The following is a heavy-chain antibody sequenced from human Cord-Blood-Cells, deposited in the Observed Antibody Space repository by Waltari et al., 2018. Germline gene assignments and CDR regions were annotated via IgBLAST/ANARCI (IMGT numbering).Heavy chain of an antibody. CDR2: ISYDGSNK. J-gene: IGHJ4*02. D-gene: IGHD3-10*01. CDR3: ARGSLGQRYYYGSGSYLDYFDY. V-gene: IGHV3-30*04. CDR1: GFTFSSYA. Sequence: QVQLVESGGGVVQPGRSLRLSCAASGFTFSSYAMHWVRQAPGKGLEWVAVISYDGSNKYYADFVKGRFNNSRDNSKNTLYLQMNSLRAEDTAVYYCARGSLGQRYYYGSGSYLDYFDYWGQGTLVTVSS.